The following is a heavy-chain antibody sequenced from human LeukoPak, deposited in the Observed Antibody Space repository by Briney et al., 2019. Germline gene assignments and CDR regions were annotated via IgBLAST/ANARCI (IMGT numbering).Heavy chain of an antibody. V-gene: IGHV3-11*04. CDR3: ASAIQGN. Sequence: LSLTCTVSGGSISSSSYYWGWIRQPPGKGLEWVSYISSSGSTIYYADSVKGRFTISRDNAKNSLYLQMNSLRAEDTAVYYCASAIQGNWGQRTLVTVSS. J-gene: IGHJ4*02. CDR1: GGSISSSSYY. CDR2: ISSSGSTI.